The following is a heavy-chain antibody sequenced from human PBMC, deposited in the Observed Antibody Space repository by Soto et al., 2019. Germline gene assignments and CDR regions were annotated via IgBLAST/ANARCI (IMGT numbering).Heavy chain of an antibody. J-gene: IGHJ5*02. CDR2: INPNNGAT. CDR3: ASHDPGARFDP. CDR1: RYIFTAYF. V-gene: IGHV1-2*02. D-gene: IGHD1-1*01. Sequence: QVQLVQSGAEVKKPGASVKVSCKAPRYIFTAYFMHWVRQAPGQGLEWMGWINPNNGATHYGLSFKGRVTMTRYTSISTSYVALSSLRSDDTAVYYCASHDPGARFDPWGQGTLVIVSS.